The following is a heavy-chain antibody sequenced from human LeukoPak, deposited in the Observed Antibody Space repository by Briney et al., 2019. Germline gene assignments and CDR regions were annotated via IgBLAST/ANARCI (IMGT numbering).Heavy chain of an antibody. V-gene: IGHV3-30-3*01. CDR3: AKDSLSPDSSGYYYPLYYFDY. D-gene: IGHD3-22*01. Sequence: GGSLRLSCAASGFTFSSYAMHWDRQAPGKGLEWVAVISYDGSNKYYADSVKGRFTISRDNSKNTLYLQMNSLRAEDTAVYYCAKDSLSPDSSGYYYPLYYFDYWGQGTLVTVSS. J-gene: IGHJ4*02. CDR1: GFTFSSYA. CDR2: ISYDGSNK.